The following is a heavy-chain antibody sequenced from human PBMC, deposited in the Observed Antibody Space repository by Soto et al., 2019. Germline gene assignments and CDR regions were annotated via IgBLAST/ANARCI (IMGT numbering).Heavy chain of an antibody. CDR1: GYTFTSYG. CDR3: ARRPAAPHRGIDY. CDR2: ISAYNGNT. V-gene: IGHV1-18*01. D-gene: IGHD6-6*01. Sequence: ASVKVSCKASGYTFTSYGISWVRQAPGQGLEWMGWISAYNGNTNYAQKLQGRVTMTTDTSTSTACMELRSLRSDDTAVYYCARRPAAPHRGIDYWGQGTLVTVSS. J-gene: IGHJ4*02.